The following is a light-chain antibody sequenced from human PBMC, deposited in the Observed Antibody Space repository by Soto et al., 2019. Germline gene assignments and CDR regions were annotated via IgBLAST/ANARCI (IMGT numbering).Light chain of an antibody. Sequence: QSALTQPRSVSGSPGQSVTISCTGTSSDVGGYNFVSWYQQHPGKAPKLIIYDVSKRPSGVPDRFSGSKSDNTASLTISGLQAEDEADYYCCSYAGSYTYVFGTGTKVSV. CDR1: SSDVGGYNF. CDR3: CSYAGSYTYV. J-gene: IGLJ1*01. CDR2: DVS. V-gene: IGLV2-11*01.